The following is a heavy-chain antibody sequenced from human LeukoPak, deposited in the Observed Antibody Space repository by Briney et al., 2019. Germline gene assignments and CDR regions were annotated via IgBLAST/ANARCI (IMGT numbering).Heavy chain of an antibody. Sequence: GGSLRLSCAASGFTFSSDSMNWVRQAPGKGLEWVSSISSSSSYIYYADSVKGRFTISRDNAKNSLYLQMNSLRAEDTAVYYCARDWGVTPAYWGQGTLVTVSS. CDR1: GFTFSSDS. V-gene: IGHV3-21*01. J-gene: IGHJ4*02. D-gene: IGHD3-16*01. CDR2: ISSSSSYI. CDR3: ARDWGVTPAY.